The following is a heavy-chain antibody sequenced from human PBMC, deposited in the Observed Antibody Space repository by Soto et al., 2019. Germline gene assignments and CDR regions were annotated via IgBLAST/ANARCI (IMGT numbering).Heavy chain of an antibody. V-gene: IGHV3-23*01. J-gene: IGHJ4*02. CDR3: AKSKEMATSHFDY. D-gene: IGHD5-12*01. CDR2: ISGSGGST. Sequence: GESLKISCAASGFTFSSYAMSWVRQAPGKGLEWVSAISGSGGSTYYADSVKGRFTISRDNSKNTLYLQMNSLRAEDTAVYYCAKSKEMATSHFDYWGQGTLVTVSS. CDR1: GFTFSSYA.